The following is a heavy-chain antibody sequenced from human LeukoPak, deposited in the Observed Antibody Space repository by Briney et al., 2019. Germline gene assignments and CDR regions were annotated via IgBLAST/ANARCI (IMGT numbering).Heavy chain of an antibody. CDR3: ARVSDADGDYERLIDY. D-gene: IGHD4-17*01. CDR1: GGSISSYY. Sequence: SETLSLTCTVSGGSISSYYWSWIRQTPGKGLEWIGYIYYSGSTNYNPSLKSRVTILVDTSKNQFSLKLSSVTAADTAVYYCARVSDADGDYERLIDYWGQGTLVTVSS. J-gene: IGHJ4*02. V-gene: IGHV4-59*12. CDR2: IYYSGST.